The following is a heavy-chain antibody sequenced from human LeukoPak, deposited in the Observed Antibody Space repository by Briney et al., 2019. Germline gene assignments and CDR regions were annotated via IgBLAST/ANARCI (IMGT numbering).Heavy chain of an antibody. D-gene: IGHD7-27*01. J-gene: IGHJ2*01. CDR3: ARAETGVVFDL. V-gene: IGHV4-61*01. Sequence: PSETLSLTCTVSGGSVSSGSYYWSWIRQPPGKGLEWIGYTYYSGSTNYNPSLKSRVTISVDTSKNQFSRKLSSVTAADTAVYYCARAETGVVFDLWGRGTLVTVSS. CDR2: TYYSGST. CDR1: GGSVSSGSYY.